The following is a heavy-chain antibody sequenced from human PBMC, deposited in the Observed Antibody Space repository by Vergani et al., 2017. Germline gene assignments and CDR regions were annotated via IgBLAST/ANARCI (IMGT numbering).Heavy chain of an antibody. J-gene: IGHJ4*02. D-gene: IGHD2-2*01. Sequence: QVQLVESGGGVVQPGRSLRLSCAASGFTFSSYGMHWVRQAPGKGLEWVAVIWYDGSNKYYADSVKGRFTISRDNSKNTLYLQMNSLRAEDTAVYYCARDMGYQLLFGVFDYWGQGTLVTVSS. CDR1: GFTFSSYG. V-gene: IGHV3-33*01. CDR3: ARDMGYQLLFGVFDY. CDR2: IWYDGSNK.